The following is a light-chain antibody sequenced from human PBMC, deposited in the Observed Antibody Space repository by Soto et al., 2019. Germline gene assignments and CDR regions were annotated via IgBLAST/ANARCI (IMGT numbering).Light chain of an antibody. CDR3: QLYNSYWRT. CDR2: DAS. J-gene: IGKJ1*01. Sequence: DIQMTQSPSTLSASVGDRVTITCRASQTISDWLAWYQQKPGKAPKLLIYDASSLESGVPSRFSGSGSGTEFTLTISSLQPDDFATNYCQLYNSYWRTFGQGTKVDIK. CDR1: QTISDW. V-gene: IGKV1-5*01.